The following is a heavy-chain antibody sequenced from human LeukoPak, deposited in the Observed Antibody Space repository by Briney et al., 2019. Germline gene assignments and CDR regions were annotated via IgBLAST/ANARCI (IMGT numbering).Heavy chain of an antibody. CDR2: ISAYNGNT. CDR3: ARDRPSGVLYYYDSSGYYGFDY. Sequence: ASVKVSCKASGYTFTSYGISWVRQAPGQGLVWMGWISAYNGNTNYAQKLQGRVTMTTDTSTSTAYMELRSLRSDDTAVYYCARDRPSGVLYYYDSSGYYGFDYWGQGTLVTVSS. CDR1: GYTFTSYG. D-gene: IGHD3-22*01. V-gene: IGHV1-18*01. J-gene: IGHJ4*02.